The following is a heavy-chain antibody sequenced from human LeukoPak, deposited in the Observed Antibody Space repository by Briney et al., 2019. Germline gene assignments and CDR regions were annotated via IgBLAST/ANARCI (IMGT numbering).Heavy chain of an antibody. J-gene: IGHJ4*02. D-gene: IGHD3-3*01. V-gene: IGHV3-20*04. CDR1: GFTVSSNY. CDR2: INWNGGST. Sequence: GGSLRLSCAASGFTVSSNYMNWVRQAPGKGLEWVSGINWNGGSTGYADSVKGRFTISRDNAKNTLYLQMNSLRAEDTAVYYCARDLTKESGYWGQGTLVTVSS. CDR3: ARDLTKESGY.